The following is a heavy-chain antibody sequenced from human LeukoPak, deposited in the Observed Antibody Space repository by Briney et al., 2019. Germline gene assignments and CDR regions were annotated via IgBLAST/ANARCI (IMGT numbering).Heavy chain of an antibody. CDR2: IYDSGST. CDR1: GGSIRSSYYY. J-gene: IGHJ5*02. Sequence: PSETLSLTCTVSGGSIRSSYYYWGWIRQPPGTGLEWIGSIYDSGSTYYNPSLKSRVTISVDTSKNQFSLKLSSVTAADTAVYYCARCGLPCSSTSCYDPISNWFDPWGQGTLVTVSS. D-gene: IGHD2-2*01. V-gene: IGHV4-39*01. CDR3: ARCGLPCSSTSCYDPISNWFDP.